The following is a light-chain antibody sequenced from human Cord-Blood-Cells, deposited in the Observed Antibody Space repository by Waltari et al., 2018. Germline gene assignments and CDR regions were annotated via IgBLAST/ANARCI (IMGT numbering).Light chain of an antibody. CDR1: QIVSSN. Sequence: VAMTQSRATRPVCPGEMATHSCRASQIVSSNLAWYQQKPGQAPRLLIYGASTRATGIPARFSGSGSGTDFTLTISSLQSEDFAVYYCQQYNNWPRTFGQGTKVEIK. CDR2: GAS. J-gene: IGKJ1*01. V-gene: IGKV3-15*01. CDR3: QQYNNWPRT.